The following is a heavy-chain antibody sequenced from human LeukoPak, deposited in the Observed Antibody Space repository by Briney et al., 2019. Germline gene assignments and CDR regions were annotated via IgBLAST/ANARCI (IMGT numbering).Heavy chain of an antibody. J-gene: IGHJ4*02. CDR3: ARAPSSCQLPYCYVTDY. CDR1: GGTFSSYA. D-gene: IGHD2-2*02. Sequence: GASVKVSCKASGGTFSSYAISWVRQAPGQGLEWMGGIIPIFGTANYAQKFQGRVTITTDESTSTAYMELSSLRSEDTAAYYCARAPSSCQLPYCYVTDYWGQGTLVTVSS. CDR2: IIPIFGTA. V-gene: IGHV1-69*05.